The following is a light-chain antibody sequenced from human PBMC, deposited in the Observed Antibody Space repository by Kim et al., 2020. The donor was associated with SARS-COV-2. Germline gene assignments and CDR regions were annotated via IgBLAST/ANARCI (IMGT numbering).Light chain of an antibody. Sequence: EIVLTQSPGPLSLSPGERVTLSCRARQSVSNNYLAWYQHKPGQAPRLLISAASSRATGIPDRFSGGGSGTDFTLTISRLEPEDFAIYYCQQYGDLIAVGQRTRLEIK. CDR2: AAS. CDR3: QQYGDLIA. J-gene: IGKJ5*01. CDR1: QSVSNNY. V-gene: IGKV3-20*01.